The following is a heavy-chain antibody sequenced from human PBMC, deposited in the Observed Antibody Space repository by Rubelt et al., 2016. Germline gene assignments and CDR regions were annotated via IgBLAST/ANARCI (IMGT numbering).Heavy chain of an antibody. Sequence: YDGSNKYYADSVKGRFTISRDNSKNTLYLQMNSLRAEDTAVYYCARAFQLVRFFDIWGQGTMVTVSS. CDR3: ARAFQLVRFFDI. CDR2: YDGSNK. V-gene: IGHV3-30*01. J-gene: IGHJ3*02. D-gene: IGHD6-6*01.